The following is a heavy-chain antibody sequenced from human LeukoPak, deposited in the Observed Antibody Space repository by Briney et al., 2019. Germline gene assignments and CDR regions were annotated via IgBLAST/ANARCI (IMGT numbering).Heavy chain of an antibody. Sequence: ASVKVSCKASGGTFSSYAISWVRQAPGQGLEWMGGIIPLFGTANYAQKFQGRLTITTDESTSTACMELSSLRSEDTAVYYCARGFHYDSSGYYYFYWGQGTLVTVSS. CDR2: IIPLFGTA. CDR1: GGTFSSYA. CDR3: ARGFHYDSSGYYYFY. J-gene: IGHJ4*02. V-gene: IGHV1-69*05. D-gene: IGHD3-22*01.